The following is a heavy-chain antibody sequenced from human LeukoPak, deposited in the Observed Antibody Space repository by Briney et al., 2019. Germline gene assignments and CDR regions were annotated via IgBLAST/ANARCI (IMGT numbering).Heavy chain of an antibody. Sequence: PGGSLRLSCVASGFTLSNYWMPWVRQAPAKGLGWVSRIKKDGSTTTYEDAVKGRFTISRDNATNTLYLKMNSLRAEDTAVYYCARDPYYGDADLDYWGQGTLVTVSS. CDR1: GFTLSNYW. D-gene: IGHD4-17*01. V-gene: IGHV3-74*03. J-gene: IGHJ4*02. CDR2: IKKDGSTT. CDR3: ARDPYYGDADLDY.